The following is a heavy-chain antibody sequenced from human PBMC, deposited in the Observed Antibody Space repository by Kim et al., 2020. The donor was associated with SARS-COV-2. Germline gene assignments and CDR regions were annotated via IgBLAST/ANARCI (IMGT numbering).Heavy chain of an antibody. CDR2: ISYDGSNK. CDR3: AKDELVRGIITRFDY. D-gene: IGHD3-10*01. J-gene: IGHJ4*02. CDR1: GFTFSSYG. Sequence: GGSLRLSCAASGFTFSSYGIHWVRQAPGKGLEWVAGISYDGSNKYYADSAKGRFTISRDDSKNTLYLQVNSLRAEDTAVYYCAKDELVRGIITRFDYWGQGTLVTVSS. V-gene: IGHV3-30*18.